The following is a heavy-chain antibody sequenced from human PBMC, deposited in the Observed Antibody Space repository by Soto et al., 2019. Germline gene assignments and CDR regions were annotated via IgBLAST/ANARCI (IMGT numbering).Heavy chain of an antibody. J-gene: IGHJ5*02. Sequence: QVQLVQSGAEVKKPGSSVKVSCKASGGTFSTYSVGWVRQAPGQGLEWMGRIVPVLGLVDYAQKFQGRVTISADKSTGTAYLELNRLSSGDTAVYYCARGVVVVPAPDTALNWFDTGGKGTLVAVSS. D-gene: IGHD2-2*01. CDR3: ARGVVVVPAPDTALNWFDT. V-gene: IGHV1-69*02. CDR2: IVPVLGLV. CDR1: GGTFSTYS.